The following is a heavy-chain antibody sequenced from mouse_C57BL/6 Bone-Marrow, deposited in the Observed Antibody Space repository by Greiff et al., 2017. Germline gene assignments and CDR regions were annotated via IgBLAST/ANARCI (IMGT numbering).Heavy chain of an antibody. J-gene: IGHJ1*03. CDR2: IYPGSGNT. Sequence: VKLQESGAELVRPGASVKLSCKASGYTFTDYYINWVKQRPGQGLEWIARIYPGSGNTYYNEKFKGKATLTAEKSSSTAYMQLSSLTSEDSAVYFCARTRAYYYGSSWYFDVWGTGTTVTVSS. CDR1: GYTFTDYY. CDR3: ARTRAYYYGSSWYFDV. D-gene: IGHD1-1*01. V-gene: IGHV1-76*01.